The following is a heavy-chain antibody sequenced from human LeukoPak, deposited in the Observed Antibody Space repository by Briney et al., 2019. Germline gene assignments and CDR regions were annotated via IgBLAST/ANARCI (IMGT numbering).Heavy chain of an antibody. V-gene: IGHV4-59*01. D-gene: IGHD6-6*01. J-gene: IGHJ5*02. Sequence: SETLSLTCTVSGGSISSYYWSWIRQPPGKGLEWIGYIYYSGSTNYNPSLKSRVTISVDTSKNQFSLKLSSVTAADTAVYYCARDYGSSAHYNWFDPWGQGTLVTVSS. CDR2: IYYSGST. CDR1: GGSISSYY. CDR3: ARDYGSSAHYNWFDP.